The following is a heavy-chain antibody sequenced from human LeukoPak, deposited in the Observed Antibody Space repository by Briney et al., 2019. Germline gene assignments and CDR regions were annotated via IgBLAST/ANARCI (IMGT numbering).Heavy chain of an antibody. CDR3: ARDRARYGLDY. J-gene: IGHJ4*02. Sequence: GGSLRLSCAASGFTFSNYNMNWVRQAPGKGLEWVSYISSRGSYTYYADSVKGRFTISRDNAKNSLYLQMNSLRAEDTAVYYCARDRARYGLDYWGQGTLVTVSS. D-gene: IGHD5-18*01. CDR1: GFTFSNYN. V-gene: IGHV3-21*06. CDR2: ISSRGSYT.